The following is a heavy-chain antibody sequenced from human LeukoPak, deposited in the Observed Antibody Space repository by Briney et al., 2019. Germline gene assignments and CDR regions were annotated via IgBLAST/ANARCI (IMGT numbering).Heavy chain of an antibody. CDR3: ARHSDPGYSSGWYVGHYYYYGMDV. Sequence: SETLSLTCTVSGGSISSYYWSWIRQPPGKGLEWIGYIYYSGSTNYNPSLKSRVTISVDTSKNQFSLKLSSVTAADTAVYYCARHSDPGYSSGWYVGHYYYYGMDVWGQGTTVTVSS. D-gene: IGHD6-19*01. J-gene: IGHJ6*02. V-gene: IGHV4-59*08. CDR2: IYYSGST. CDR1: GGSISSYY.